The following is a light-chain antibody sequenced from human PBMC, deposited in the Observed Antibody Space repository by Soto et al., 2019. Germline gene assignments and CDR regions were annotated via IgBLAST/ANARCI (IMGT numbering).Light chain of an antibody. J-gene: IGLJ1*01. CDR2: YDD. CDR3: ATWDDSLNADV. V-gene: IGLV1-36*01. Sequence: QSVLTQPPSVSEAPRQRVTISCSGSSSNIGNNAVNWYQQLPGQAPKIVIYYDDLLTSGVSDRFSGSKSGISASLAISDLQSDDEADYYCATWDDSLNADVFGPGTKLTVL. CDR1: SSNIGNNA.